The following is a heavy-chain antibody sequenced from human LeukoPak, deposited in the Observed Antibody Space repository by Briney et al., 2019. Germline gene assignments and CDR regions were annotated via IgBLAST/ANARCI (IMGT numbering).Heavy chain of an antibody. Sequence: GRSLRLSCAASGFTFSSYVMHWVRQAPGKGLEWVAVISDDGSNKYYADSVKGRFTISRDNSKDTLYLQMNSLRAEDTAVFYCARETIAAGNGAYFDDWGQGTLVSVSS. D-gene: IGHD6-13*01. V-gene: IGHV3-30*04. CDR2: ISDDGSNK. CDR1: GFTFSSYV. J-gene: IGHJ4*02. CDR3: ARETIAAGNGAYFDD.